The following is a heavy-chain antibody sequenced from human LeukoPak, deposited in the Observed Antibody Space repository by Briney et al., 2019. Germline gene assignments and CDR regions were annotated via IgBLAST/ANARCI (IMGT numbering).Heavy chain of an antibody. Sequence: SVKVSCKASGGTFSSYAISWVRQAPGQGLEWMGGIIPIFGTANYAQKFQGRVTMTRDTSTSTVYMELSSLRSEDTAVYYCARSSIAVAANDYWGQGTLVTVSS. CDR2: IIPIFGTA. D-gene: IGHD6-19*01. CDR3: ARSSIAVAANDY. J-gene: IGHJ4*02. V-gene: IGHV1-69*05. CDR1: GGTFSSYA.